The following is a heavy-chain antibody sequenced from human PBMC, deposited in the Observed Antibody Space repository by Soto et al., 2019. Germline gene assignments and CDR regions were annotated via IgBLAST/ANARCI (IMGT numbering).Heavy chain of an antibody. J-gene: IGHJ6*02. CDR1: GFSFSSYG. D-gene: IGHD3-10*01. Sequence: PGGSLRLSCAASGFSFSSYGINWVRLPPGKGLEWVSAISYDGNNKYYADSVKGRFTISRDNSKNTVYLQMDSLRPEDTAIYYCAKPLFGEPDYYYYGMDVWGPGPTSSVS. CDR2: ISYDGNNK. CDR3: AKPLFGEPDYYYYGMDV. V-gene: IGHV3-30*18.